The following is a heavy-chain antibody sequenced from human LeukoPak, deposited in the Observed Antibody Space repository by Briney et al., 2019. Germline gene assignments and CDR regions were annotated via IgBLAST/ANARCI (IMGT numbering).Heavy chain of an antibody. D-gene: IGHD6-19*01. CDR1: GGSISSYY. V-gene: IGHV4-59*08. J-gene: IGHJ4*02. CDR2: IYYSGST. CDR3: ASAAGWLRFDF. Sequence: SETLSLTCTVSGGSISSYYCSWIRQPPGKGLEWIGYIYYSGSTNYNPSLKSRVTISLDTSKNQFSLKLSSVTAADTAVYYCASAAGWLRFDFWGQGTLVTVSS.